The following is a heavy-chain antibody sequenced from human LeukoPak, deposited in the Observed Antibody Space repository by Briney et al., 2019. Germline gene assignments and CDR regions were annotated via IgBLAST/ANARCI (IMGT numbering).Heavy chain of an antibody. J-gene: IGHJ4*02. CDR3: AREVPPNSSYDY. Sequence: SETLSLTCTVSGVSISSGGYYWSWIRQHPGKGLEWIGYIYYSGSTYYNPSLKSRVTISVDTSKNQFSLKLSSVTAADTAVYYCAREVPPNSSYDYWGQGTLVTVSS. CDR2: IYYSGST. CDR1: GVSISSGGYY. D-gene: IGHD6-6*01. V-gene: IGHV4-31*03.